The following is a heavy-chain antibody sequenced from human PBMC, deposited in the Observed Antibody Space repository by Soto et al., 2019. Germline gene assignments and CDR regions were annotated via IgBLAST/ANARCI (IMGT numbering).Heavy chain of an antibody. D-gene: IGHD3-16*02. V-gene: IGHV4-31*02. CDR3: ARARTTYDYVWGSYRPYNWFDP. CDR2: IYYSGST. J-gene: IGHJ5*02. CDR1: GGSISSGDYY. Sequence: LSLTCAVSGGSISSGDYYWSWIRQHPGKGLEWIGYIYYSGSTYYNPSLKSRVTISVDTSKNQFSLKLSSVTAADTAVYYCARARTTYDYVWGSYRPYNWFDPWGQGPLVTGSS.